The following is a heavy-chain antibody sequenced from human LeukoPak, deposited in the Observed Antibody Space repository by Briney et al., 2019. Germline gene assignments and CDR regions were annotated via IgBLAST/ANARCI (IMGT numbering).Heavy chain of an antibody. CDR1: GFTFSSYE. V-gene: IGHV3-48*03. J-gene: IGHJ4*02. D-gene: IGHD6-13*01. CDR2: ISSSGSTI. Sequence: GGSLRLSCAASGFTFSSYEMNWVRQAPGKGLEWVSYISSSGSTIYYADSVKGRFTISRDNAKNSLYLQMNSLRAEDTAVYYCARGDMSLVAAAGTTVGWGQGTLVTVSS. CDR3: ARGDMSLVAAAGTTVG.